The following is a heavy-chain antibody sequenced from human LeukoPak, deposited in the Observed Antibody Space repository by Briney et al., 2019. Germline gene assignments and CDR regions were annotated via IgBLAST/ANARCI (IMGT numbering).Heavy chain of an antibody. V-gene: IGHV4-59*01. D-gene: IGHD5-12*01. J-gene: IGHJ4*02. CDR1: GGSISSYY. CDR2: ISYTGSANYNASSGST. Sequence: PSETLSLTCTVSGGSISSYYWSWIRQPPGKGLEWIAYISYTGSANYNASSGSTNYNPSLKSRVTISMDTSKNQFSLKLTSVTAADTAVYYCARNRVATIYGNFDHWGQGTLVTVSS. CDR3: ARNRVATIYGNFDH.